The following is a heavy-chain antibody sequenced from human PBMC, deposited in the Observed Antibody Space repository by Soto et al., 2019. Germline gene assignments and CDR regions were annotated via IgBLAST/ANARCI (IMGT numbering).Heavy chain of an antibody. CDR1: GGSVSSGSYY. CDR2: IYYSGNT. Sequence: SETLSLTCTVSGGSVSSGSYYWSWIRQPPGKGLEWIGYIYYSGNTNYNPSLKSRVTISVDTSKNQFSLKLSSVTAADTAVYYCARSEDYYDSSGYYPNWFDPWGQGTLVTVSS. CDR3: ARSEDYYDSSGYYPNWFDP. J-gene: IGHJ5*02. V-gene: IGHV4-61*01. D-gene: IGHD3-22*01.